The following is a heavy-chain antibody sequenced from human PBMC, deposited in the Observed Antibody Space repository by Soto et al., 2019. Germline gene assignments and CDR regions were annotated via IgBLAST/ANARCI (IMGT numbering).Heavy chain of an antibody. CDR1: GFTFSSAA. Sequence: QILESGGSLVQPGGSLRLSCVAAGFTFSSAAMNWVRQAPGKGLEWVSIISDTGTRTHYADSVKGRFTISRDNSKNMLYLDMNSLRAEDTAVYYCAKSLDIHYKNWFDPWGQGTLVTVSS. V-gene: IGHV3-23*01. J-gene: IGHJ5*02. CDR3: AKSLDIHYKNWFDP. CDR2: ISDTGTRT. D-gene: IGHD4-4*01.